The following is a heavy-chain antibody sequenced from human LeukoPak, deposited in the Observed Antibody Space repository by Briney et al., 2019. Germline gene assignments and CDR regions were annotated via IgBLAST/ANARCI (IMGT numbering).Heavy chain of an antibody. CDR3: AREVFDVYSNFDYYYYGMDV. V-gene: IGHV3-66*01. CDR2: IYSGGST. D-gene: IGHD4-11*01. CDR1: GFTVSSNY. Sequence: GGSLRLSCAASGFTVSSNYMSWVRQSPGKGLEWVSVIYSGGSTYYADSVKGRFTISRDNSKNTLYLQMNSLRAEDTAVYYCAREVFDVYSNFDYYYYGMDVWGQGTTVTVSS. J-gene: IGHJ6*02.